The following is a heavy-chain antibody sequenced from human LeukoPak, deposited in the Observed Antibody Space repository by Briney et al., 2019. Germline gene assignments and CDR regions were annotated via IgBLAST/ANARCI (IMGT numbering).Heavy chain of an antibody. J-gene: IGHJ4*02. Sequence: PGGSLRLSCAASGFTFSSYWMHWVRQAPGKGLMWVSRINSDASSILYADSVKGRFTISRDNAKNTLYLQMNSLRAKDTAVYYCATLGPPIYWGQGTLVTVSS. CDR3: ATLGPPIY. CDR1: GFTFSSYW. CDR2: INSDASSI. V-gene: IGHV3-74*01.